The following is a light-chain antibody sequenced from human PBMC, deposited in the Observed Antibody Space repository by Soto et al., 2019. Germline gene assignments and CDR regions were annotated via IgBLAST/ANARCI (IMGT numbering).Light chain of an antibody. CDR1: QSVSSY. CDR2: DAS. CDR3: QQRSNWTPFT. J-gene: IGKJ5*01. Sequence: EILLTQSPATLSLSPGERATLSCGASQSVSSYLAWYQQKPGQAHRLLIYDASNRATGIPARFSGSGSGTDFNLTISSLEPEDFAVYYCQQRSNWTPFTFGPGTRLEI. V-gene: IGKV3-11*01.